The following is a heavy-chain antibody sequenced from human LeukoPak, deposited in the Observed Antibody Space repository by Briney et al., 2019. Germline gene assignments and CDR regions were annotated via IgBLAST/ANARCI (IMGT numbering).Heavy chain of an antibody. D-gene: IGHD4-17*01. Sequence: GASVKVSCKASGYTFTSYGISWVRQAPGQGLEWMGWISAYNGNTNYAQKLQGRVTMTTDTSTSTAYVELRSLRSDDTAVYYCARNEVATVSEPDYWGQGTLVTVSS. CDR3: ARNEVATVSEPDY. CDR1: GYTFTSYG. J-gene: IGHJ4*02. CDR2: ISAYNGNT. V-gene: IGHV1-18*01.